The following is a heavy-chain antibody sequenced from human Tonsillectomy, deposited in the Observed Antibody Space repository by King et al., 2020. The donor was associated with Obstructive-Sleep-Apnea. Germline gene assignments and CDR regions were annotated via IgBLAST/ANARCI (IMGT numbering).Heavy chain of an antibody. Sequence: VQLVESGGGLVQPGGSLRLSCAASGFTFSSYAMSWVRQAPGKGLEWVSAISGSGGSTYYADSVKGRFTISRDNSKNTRYLQMNSLRAEDTAVYYCAKGPLSYDFWSGYSYGMDVWGQGTTVTVSS. CDR2: ISGSGGST. CDR1: GFTFSSYA. V-gene: IGHV3-23*04. D-gene: IGHD3-3*01. CDR3: AKGPLSYDFWSGYSYGMDV. J-gene: IGHJ6*02.